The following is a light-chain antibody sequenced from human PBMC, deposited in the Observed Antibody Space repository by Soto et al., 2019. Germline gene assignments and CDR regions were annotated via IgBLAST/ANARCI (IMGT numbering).Light chain of an antibody. CDR1: QSISSW. CDR3: QQYNSYL. CDR2: DAS. J-gene: IGKJ3*01. V-gene: IGKV1-5*01. Sequence: DIQMTQSPSTLSASVGDRVTITCRASQSISSWLAWYQQKPGKAPKLLIYDASSLESGVPSRFSGRGSGTEFTLPISSLQLDDFATYYCQQYNSYLFGPGTKVDIK.